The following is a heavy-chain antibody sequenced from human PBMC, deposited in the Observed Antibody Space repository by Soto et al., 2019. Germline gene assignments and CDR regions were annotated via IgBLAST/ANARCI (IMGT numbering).Heavy chain of an antibody. CDR2: IYFTGST. Sequence: SETLSLTCTVSGGAVSSGTYYWSWIRQPPGKGLEWIGHIYFTGSTNYNPSLKSRVTMSLDTSRNQFSLKLSSVTAADTAMYYCARHLHYYDSSGYNPHNWFDPWGQGTLVTVSS. CDR3: ARHLHYYDSSGYNPHNWFDP. CDR1: GGAVSSGTYY. J-gene: IGHJ5*02. V-gene: IGHV4-61*01. D-gene: IGHD3-22*01.